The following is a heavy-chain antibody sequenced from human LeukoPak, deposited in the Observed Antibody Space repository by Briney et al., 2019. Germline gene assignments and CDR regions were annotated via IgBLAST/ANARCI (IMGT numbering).Heavy chain of an antibody. J-gene: IGHJ4*02. CDR1: GSTFSSYE. CDR2: ISSSGSTI. CDR3: ASYSFDWLLVFNNY. Sequence: GGSLRLSCAASGSTFSSYEMNWIRQAPGKGLEWVSYISSSGSTIYYADSVKGRFTISRDNAKNSLYLQMNSLRAEDTAVYYGASYSFDWLLVFNNYWGQGTLVAVSS. V-gene: IGHV3-48*03. D-gene: IGHD3-9*01.